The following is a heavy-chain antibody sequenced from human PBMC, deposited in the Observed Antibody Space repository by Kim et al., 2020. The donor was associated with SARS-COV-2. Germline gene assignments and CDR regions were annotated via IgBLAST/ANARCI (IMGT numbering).Heavy chain of an antibody. CDR2: VSYSGNT. J-gene: IGHJ4*02. Sequence: SETLSLTCSVSGGSISSSSYYWGWVHQPPGKGLEWIGSVSYSGNTFYNPSLKSRVTISVDTSKNQLSLQLTSVTAADTSVFYCATQSRALTSASRGFFDSWGQGTLVSVSS. D-gene: IGHD5-18*01. CDR1: GGSISSSSYY. V-gene: IGHV4-39*01. CDR3: ATQSRALTSASRGFFDS.